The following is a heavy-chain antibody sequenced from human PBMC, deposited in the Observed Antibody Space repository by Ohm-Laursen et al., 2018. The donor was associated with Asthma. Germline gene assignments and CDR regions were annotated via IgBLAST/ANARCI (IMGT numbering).Heavy chain of an antibody. Sequence: SLRLSCAASGFTFSRHSMNWVRQAPGQGLEWVSSITTGGTYIYYADSVKGRFTISRDNAKNSLYLQMSSLRAEDTAVYYCARIGPEWELPGREYSLHHWGQGTQVTVSS. CDR3: ARIGPEWELPGREYSLHH. CDR2: ITTGGTYI. D-gene: IGHD1-26*01. CDR1: GFTFSRHS. J-gene: IGHJ1*01. V-gene: IGHV3-21*01.